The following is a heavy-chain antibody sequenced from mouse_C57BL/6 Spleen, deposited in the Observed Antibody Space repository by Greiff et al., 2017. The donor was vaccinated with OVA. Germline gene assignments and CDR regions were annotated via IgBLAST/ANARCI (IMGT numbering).Heavy chain of an antibody. CDR3: ARDDDYGLGDY. J-gene: IGHJ2*01. Sequence: EVMLVESGGGLVKPGGSLKLSCAASGFTFSSYAMSWVRQTPEKRLEWVATISDGGSYTYYPDNVKGRFTISRDNAKNNLYLQMSHLKSEDTAMYYCARDDDYGLGDYWGQSTTLTVSS. V-gene: IGHV5-4*01. CDR1: GFTFSSYA. CDR2: ISDGGSYT. D-gene: IGHD2-4*01.